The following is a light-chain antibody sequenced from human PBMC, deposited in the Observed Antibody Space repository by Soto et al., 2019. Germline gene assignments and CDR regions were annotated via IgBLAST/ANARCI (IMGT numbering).Light chain of an antibody. CDR1: SSDVGGYNY. CDR3: CSYSGSSTIVV. Sequence: QSVLTQAASVSGSPGQSITISCTGTSSDVGGYNYVSWYQQHPGKAPRLMIVDVDNRPSGVSTRFSGSKSGNTASLTISGLQAEDEADYYCCSYSGSSTIVVFGGGTKLTVL. V-gene: IGLV2-14*03. J-gene: IGLJ2*01. CDR2: DVD.